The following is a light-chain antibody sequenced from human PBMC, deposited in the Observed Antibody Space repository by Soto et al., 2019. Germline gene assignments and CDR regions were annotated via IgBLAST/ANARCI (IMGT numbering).Light chain of an antibody. CDR3: QHWHDYSWT. V-gene: IGKV1-5*03. J-gene: IGKJ1*01. Sequence: DLHMTQSPSTLSASVGDRVTITCRASQSISTWLAWYQQKPGKAPNLLIYKTSSLETGVPSRFSGSGSGTEFTLTISSLQPDDFATYYCQHWHDYSWTFGQGTKVEVK. CDR2: KTS. CDR1: QSISTW.